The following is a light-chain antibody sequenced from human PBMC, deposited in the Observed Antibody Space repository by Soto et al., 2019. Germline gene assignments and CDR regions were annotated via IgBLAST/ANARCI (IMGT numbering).Light chain of an antibody. CDR1: QSISDT. J-gene: IGKJ5*01. V-gene: IGKV3-15*01. Sequence: ETRVSQSASTLSVSPGGRATLSCRASQSISDTLAWYQQKPGQSPRLLIYGASTRATGIPARFSGSGSGTEFTLTISSLQSEDFAVYYCQQYNDWPPITFAQRTLLAVK. CDR2: GAS. CDR3: QQYNDWPPIT.